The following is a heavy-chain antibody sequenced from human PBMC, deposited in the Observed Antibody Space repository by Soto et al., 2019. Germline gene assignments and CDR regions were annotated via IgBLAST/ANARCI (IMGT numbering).Heavy chain of an antibody. J-gene: IGHJ5*02. V-gene: IGHV3-7*01. Sequence: LRLSCAASGFTFSSYWISWVRQAPGKGLEWVANIKQDGSEKYYVDSVKGRFTISRDNAKNSLCLQMNSLRAEDTAVYYCARDRYCSGGSCYWVDPCVQANLV. CDR1: GFTFSSYW. CDR2: IKQDGSEK. D-gene: IGHD2-15*01. CDR3: ARDRYCSGGSCYWVDP.